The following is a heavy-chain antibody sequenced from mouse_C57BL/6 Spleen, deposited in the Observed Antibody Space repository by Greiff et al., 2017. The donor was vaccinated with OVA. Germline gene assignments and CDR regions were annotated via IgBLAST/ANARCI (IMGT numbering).Heavy chain of an antibody. Sequence: QVQLQQSGPELVKPGASVKISCKASGYAFSSSWMNWVKQRPGKGLEWIGRIYPGDGDPNYNGKFKGKATLTADKSSSTAYMQLSSLTSEDSAVYFCAKTELGYWGQGTTLTVSS. CDR2: IYPGDGDP. CDR3: AKTELGY. D-gene: IGHD3-3*01. CDR1: GYAFSSSW. J-gene: IGHJ2*01. V-gene: IGHV1-82*01.